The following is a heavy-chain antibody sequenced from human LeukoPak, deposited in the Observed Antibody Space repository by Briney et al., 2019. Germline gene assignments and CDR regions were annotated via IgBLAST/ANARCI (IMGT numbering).Heavy chain of an antibody. V-gene: IGHV3-23*01. CDR1: GITFSGYA. Sequence: GRSLRLSCAASGITFSGYAMSWVRQAPGKGLEWVSAISGSGGSTYYADSVKGRFTISRDNSKNTLYLQMNSLRAEDTAVYYCAKGLDDYYDSSGYYHYYYYMDVWGKGTTVTVSS. CDR2: ISGSGGST. D-gene: IGHD3-22*01. CDR3: AKGLDDYYDSSGYYHYYYYMDV. J-gene: IGHJ6*03.